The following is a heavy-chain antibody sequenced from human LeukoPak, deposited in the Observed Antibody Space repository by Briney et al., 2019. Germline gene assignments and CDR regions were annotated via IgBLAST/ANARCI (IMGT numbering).Heavy chain of an antibody. CDR1: GFTFSSYS. V-gene: IGHV3-21*01. CDR2: ISSSSSYI. Sequence: GGSLILSCAASGFTFSSYSMNWVRQAPGKGLEWVSSISSSSSYIYYADSVKGRFTISTDNAKNSLYLQMNSLRAEDTAVYYCAREECFGSRCYSSNPTWYFYYMDVWGKGTTVTVSS. D-gene: IGHD2-15*01. J-gene: IGHJ6*03. CDR3: AREECFGSRCYSSNPTWYFYYMDV.